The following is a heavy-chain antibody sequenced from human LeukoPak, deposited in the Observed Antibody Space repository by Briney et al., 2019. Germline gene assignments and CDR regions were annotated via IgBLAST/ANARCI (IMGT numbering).Heavy chain of an antibody. CDR2: IRSKANSYAT. CDR1: GFTFSGSA. V-gene: IGHV3-73*01. CDR3: TSPGGYSSGWPYGDYYYGMDV. Sequence: GGSLRLSCAASGFTFSGSAMHWVRQASGKGLEWVGRIRSKANSYATAYAASVKGRFTISRDDSKNTAYLQMNSLKTEDTAVYYCTSPGGYSSGWPYGDYYYGMDVWGQGTTVTVSS. J-gene: IGHJ6*02. D-gene: IGHD6-19*01.